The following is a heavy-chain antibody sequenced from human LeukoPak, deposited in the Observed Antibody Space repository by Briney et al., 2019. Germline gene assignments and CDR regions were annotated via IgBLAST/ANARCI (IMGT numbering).Heavy chain of an antibody. CDR2: ISWNSGSI. CDR1: GFTFDDYA. D-gene: IGHD1-14*01. Sequence: GGSLRLSCAASGFTFDDYAMHWVRQAPGKGLEWVSGISWNSGSIGYADSVKGRFTISRDNAKNSLYLQMNSLRAEDTALYHCARGTGDYFDYWGQGTLVTVSS. J-gene: IGHJ4*02. CDR3: ARGTGDYFDY. V-gene: IGHV3-9*01.